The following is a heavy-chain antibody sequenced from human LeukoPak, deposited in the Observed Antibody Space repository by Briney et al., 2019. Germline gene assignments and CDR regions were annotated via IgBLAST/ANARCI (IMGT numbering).Heavy chain of an antibody. J-gene: IGHJ4*02. CDR3: ARSIPAIAAAGTRFDY. D-gene: IGHD6-13*01. CDR2: VYNSGST. CDR1: GDSISSYY. V-gene: IGHV4-59*01. Sequence: PSETLSLTCTVSGDSISSYYWSWIRQPPGKGLEWIGNVYNSGSTNYNPSLKSRVTISVDTSKNQFSLKMSSVTAADTAVYYCARSIPAIAAAGTRFDYWGQGTLVTVSS.